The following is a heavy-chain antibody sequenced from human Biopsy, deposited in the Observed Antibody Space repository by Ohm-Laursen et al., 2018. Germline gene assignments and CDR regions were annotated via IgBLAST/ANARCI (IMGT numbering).Heavy chain of an antibody. CDR1: GGSVSGYY. Sequence: GTLSLTCPVSGGSVSGYYWNWIRLPVGKGLEWIGRLYTSGSTNYNPSLKSRVTVSVDTSRNQFSLQVNSVTAADTAVYYCARTPRDSFWSGSYKRGLWFDPWGQGTLVIVSS. V-gene: IGHV4-4*07. D-gene: IGHD3-3*01. J-gene: IGHJ5*02. CDR3: ARTPRDSFWSGSYKRGLWFDP. CDR2: LYTSGST.